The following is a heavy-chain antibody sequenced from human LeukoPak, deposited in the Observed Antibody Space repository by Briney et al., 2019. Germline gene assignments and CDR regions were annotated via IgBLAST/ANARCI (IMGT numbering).Heavy chain of an antibody. J-gene: IGHJ4*02. CDR2: ISGSGGST. Sequence: GGALILSGSASGFTFSSYAMSWVRQARGKGLEWVSAISGSGGSTYYADSVKGRFTISRDNSKNTLYLQMNSLRAEDTAVYYCAKEYSSGWYVHWGPGTLVTVSS. CDR1: GFTFSSYA. CDR3: AKEYSSGWYVH. V-gene: IGHV3-23*01. D-gene: IGHD6-19*01.